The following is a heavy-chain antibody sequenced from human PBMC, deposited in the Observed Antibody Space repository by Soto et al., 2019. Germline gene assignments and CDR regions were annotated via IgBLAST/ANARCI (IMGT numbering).Heavy chain of an antibody. CDR2: INPSGGST. Sequence: GASVKVSCKASGYTFTSYYMHWVRQAPGQGLEWMGIINPSGGSTSYAQKFQGRVTMTRDTSTSTVYMELSSLRSEDTAVYYCASPTVTPFYYYYGMDVWGQGTTVTV. V-gene: IGHV1-46*01. CDR3: ASPTVTPFYYYYGMDV. J-gene: IGHJ6*02. D-gene: IGHD4-4*01. CDR1: GYTFTSYY.